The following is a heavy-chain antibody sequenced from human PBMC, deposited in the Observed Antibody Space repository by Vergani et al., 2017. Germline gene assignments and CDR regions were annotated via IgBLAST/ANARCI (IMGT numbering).Heavy chain of an antibody. Sequence: EVQLLESGGGLVQPGGSLRLSCAASGFTFISYAMSWVRQTPGKGLEWVSAISGSGGSTYYADSVKGRFTISVDNSKNTLYLQMNSLGAEDTDVYYGAKDIRMAGAGFDIWGQGTMVTVSS. CDR1: GFTFISYA. J-gene: IGHJ3*02. D-gene: IGHD3-16*01. CDR2: ISGSGGST. V-gene: IGHV3-23*01. CDR3: AKDIRMAGAGFDI.